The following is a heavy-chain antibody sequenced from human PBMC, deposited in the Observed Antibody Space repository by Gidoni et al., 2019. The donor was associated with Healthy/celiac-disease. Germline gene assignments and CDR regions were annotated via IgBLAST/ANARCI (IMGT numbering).Heavy chain of an antibody. CDR1: GYTFPSYY. Sequence: QVQLVQSGAEVTKPGASVKVSCKASGYTFPSYYMHWVRQAPGQGLEWMGITNPKCGSTSYAQKFKGRVTMTRDTSTSTVYMELSSLRSEDTAVYYCARDLGDIVVVPAARGVGFDYWGQGTLVTVSS. CDR2: TNPKCGST. V-gene: IGHV1-46*01. D-gene: IGHD2-2*01. J-gene: IGHJ4*02. CDR3: ARDLGDIVVVPAARGVGFDY.